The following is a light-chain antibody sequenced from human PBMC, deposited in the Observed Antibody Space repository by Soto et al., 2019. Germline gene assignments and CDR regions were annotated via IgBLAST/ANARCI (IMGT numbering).Light chain of an antibody. J-gene: IGLJ1*01. CDR1: SSDIGGYNY. Sequence: QSALTQPASVSGSPGQSITISCTGTSSDIGGYNYVSWYQQHPGKAPKLMIYAVTDRPSGISYRFSGSKSGNTASLTISGLQAEDEADYYCCSYTTSGTFVFGTGTKV. CDR3: CSYTTSGTFV. V-gene: IGLV2-14*01. CDR2: AVT.